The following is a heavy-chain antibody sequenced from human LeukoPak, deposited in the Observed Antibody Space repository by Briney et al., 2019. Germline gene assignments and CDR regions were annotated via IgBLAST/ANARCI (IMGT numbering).Heavy chain of an antibody. Sequence: GGSLRLSCAASGFTFTTYGMHWVRQAPGNGLEWVAVIWFDGNNKFYADSVKGRFTVSRDNSKNTLYLHMNSLRGEDTAVYYCAKAARLGPSHFDYWGRGTLVTVSS. J-gene: IGHJ4*02. CDR1: GFTFTTYG. V-gene: IGHV3-33*06. CDR3: AKAARLGPSHFDY. D-gene: IGHD6-25*01. CDR2: IWFDGNNK.